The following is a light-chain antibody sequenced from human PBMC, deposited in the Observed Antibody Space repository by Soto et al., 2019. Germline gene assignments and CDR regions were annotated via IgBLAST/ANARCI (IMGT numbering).Light chain of an antibody. CDR3: ETWDTNVVV. CDR2: LEGSGSY. Sequence: QAVLTQSSSASASLGSSVKLTCTLSSGHSTYIIAWHQQQPGKAPRYLMKLEGSGSYNKGSGIPDRFSGSSSGADRYLTTSNLQSEDEADYYCETWDTNVVVFGGGTKVTVL. V-gene: IGLV4-60*03. CDR1: SGHSTYI. J-gene: IGLJ2*01.